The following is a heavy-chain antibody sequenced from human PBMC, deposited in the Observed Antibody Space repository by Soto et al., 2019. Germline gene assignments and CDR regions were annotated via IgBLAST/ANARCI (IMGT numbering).Heavy chain of an antibody. J-gene: IGHJ4*02. D-gene: IGHD6-6*01. CDR2: IYYSGST. Sequence: SETLSLTCTVSGGSISSSSYYWGWIRQPPGKGLEWIGSIYYSGSTYYNPSLKSRVTISVDTSKNQFSLKLSSVTAADTAVYYCARHSREQLVETFDYWGQGTLVTVSS. CDR3: ARHSREQLVETFDY. CDR1: GGSISSSSYY. V-gene: IGHV4-39*01.